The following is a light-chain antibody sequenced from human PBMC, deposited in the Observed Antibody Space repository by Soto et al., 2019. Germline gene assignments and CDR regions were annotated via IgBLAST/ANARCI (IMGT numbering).Light chain of an antibody. CDR3: QQYNSYPLT. V-gene: IGKV1-5*03. Sequence: DIQMTQSPSTLSASVGDRVTITCRASQSISSWFAWYQQKPGKAPNLLIYKASSLESGFPSRFSDSGSGTEFTLTISSLQPDDFATYYCQQYNSYPLTFGGGTKVEIK. CDR2: KAS. J-gene: IGKJ4*01. CDR1: QSISSW.